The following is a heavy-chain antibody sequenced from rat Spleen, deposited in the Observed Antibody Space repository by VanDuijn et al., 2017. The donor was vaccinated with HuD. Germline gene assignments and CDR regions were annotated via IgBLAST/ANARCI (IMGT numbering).Heavy chain of an antibody. V-gene: IGHV5-25*01. CDR3: ARTTYDYFDY. CDR2: ISPSGGTT. D-gene: IGHD2-1*01. Sequence: EVQLVESDGGLVRPGRSLKLSCAASGFTFSNYYMAWVRQAPTKGLEWVAAISPSGGTTYYRDSVKGRFTVSRDDAKSTLYLQMNSLRSEDTAAYYCARTTYDYFDYWGQGVMVTVSS. J-gene: IGHJ2*01. CDR1: GFTFSNYY.